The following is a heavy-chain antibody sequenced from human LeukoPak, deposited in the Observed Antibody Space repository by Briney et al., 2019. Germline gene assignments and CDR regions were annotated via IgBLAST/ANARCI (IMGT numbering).Heavy chain of an antibody. Sequence: GGSLRLSCAGSGFTFGNCAMNWVRQAPGKGLEWVSSISSSSSYIYYADSVKGRFTISRDNAKNSLYLQMNSLRAEDTAVYYCARVDIVVVPATDYYYYYGMDVWGQGTTVTVSS. J-gene: IGHJ6*02. D-gene: IGHD2-2*01. CDR2: ISSSSSYI. CDR3: ARVDIVVVPATDYYYYYGMDV. CDR1: GFTFGNCA. V-gene: IGHV3-21*01.